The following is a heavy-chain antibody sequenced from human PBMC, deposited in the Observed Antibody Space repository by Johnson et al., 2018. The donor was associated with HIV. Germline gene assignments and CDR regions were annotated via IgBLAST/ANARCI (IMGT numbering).Heavy chain of an antibody. D-gene: IGHD3-10*01. CDR3: ARDFVAFGECTAFDI. Sequence: DVQLLESGGGLIQPGGSLRLSCAVSGFTVSSNYMSWVRQAPGKGLEWVSVIYSGGSTYYAASVKGRFTITRDNAKNSLYLQMNSLRAEDTAFYYCARDFVAFGECTAFDIWGQGTMVTVSS. V-gene: IGHV3-53*01. CDR2: IYSGGST. CDR1: GFTVSSNY. J-gene: IGHJ3*02.